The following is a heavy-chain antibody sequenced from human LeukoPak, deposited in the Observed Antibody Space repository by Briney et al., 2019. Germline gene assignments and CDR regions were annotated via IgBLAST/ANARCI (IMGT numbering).Heavy chain of an antibody. Sequence: ASVKVSCKASGYTFTGHYLHWVRQAPGQGLEWMGWINPKSGGSHYAQKFEGRVTMTRDTSTSTAYMELHRVTSDDTGVYYCARFYCSSTDCYGQTNWFDPWGQGTLVSVSS. D-gene: IGHD2-2*01. CDR1: GYTFTGHY. CDR3: ARFYCSSTDCYGQTNWFDP. V-gene: IGHV1-2*02. CDR2: INPKSGGS. J-gene: IGHJ5*02.